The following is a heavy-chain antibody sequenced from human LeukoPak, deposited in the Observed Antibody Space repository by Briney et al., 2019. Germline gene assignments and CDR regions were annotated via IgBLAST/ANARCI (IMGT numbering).Heavy chain of an antibody. D-gene: IGHD3-10*01. CDR3: ARQSGYYDY. J-gene: IGHJ4*02. V-gene: IGHV6-1*01. CDR2: TYYRSKWYN. CDR1: GDSVSSNSAA. Sequence: SQTLSLTCAISGDSVSSNSAAWNWIRQSPSRGLEWLGSTYYRSKWYNDYAGPVKSPITINPDTRNSQYSLQLNSVTPEDTAVYYCARQSGYYDYWGQGTLVTVSS.